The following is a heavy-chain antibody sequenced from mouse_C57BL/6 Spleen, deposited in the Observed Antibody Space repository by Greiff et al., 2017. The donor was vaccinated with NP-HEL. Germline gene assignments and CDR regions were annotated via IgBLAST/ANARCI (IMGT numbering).Heavy chain of an antibody. CDR1: GYTFTDYY. CDR2: INPNNGGT. V-gene: IGHV1-26*01. Sequence: EVQLQQSGPELVKPGASVKISCKASGYTFTDYYMNWVKQSHGKSLEWIGDINPNNGGTSYNQKFKGKATLTVDKSSSTAYMELRSLTSEDSAVYYCARLKRDYGNWYFDVWGTGTTVTVSS. D-gene: IGHD2-1*01. J-gene: IGHJ1*03. CDR3: ARLKRDYGNWYFDV.